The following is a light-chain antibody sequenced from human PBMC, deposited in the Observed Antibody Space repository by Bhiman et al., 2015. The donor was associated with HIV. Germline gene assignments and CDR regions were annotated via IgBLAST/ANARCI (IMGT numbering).Light chain of an antibody. CDR2: GNS. CDR1: SSNIGAGYD. J-gene: IGLJ1*01. CDR3: SSYTSSATYV. Sequence: QSVLTQPPSVSGAPGQRVTISCTGSSSNIGAGYDVHWYQQLPGTAPKLLIYGNSNRPSGVPDRFSGSKSGTSASLAITGLQAEDEADYYCSSYTSSATYVFGTGTMVTVL. V-gene: IGLV1-40*01.